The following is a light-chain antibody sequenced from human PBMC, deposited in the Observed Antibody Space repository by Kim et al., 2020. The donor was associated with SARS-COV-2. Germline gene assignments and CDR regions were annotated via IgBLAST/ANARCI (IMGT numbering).Light chain of an antibody. CDR2: DAS. J-gene: IGKJ4*01. V-gene: IGKV3-11*01. Sequence: PGEGATLSCRASHDIGINLAWYQQTPGQAPRLLIYDASIRATGIPDRFSGSGSGTDFTLTIGSLEPRDFAIYYCQQRGNWPPALTFGGGTKVDIK. CDR3: QQRGNWPPALT. CDR1: HDIGIN.